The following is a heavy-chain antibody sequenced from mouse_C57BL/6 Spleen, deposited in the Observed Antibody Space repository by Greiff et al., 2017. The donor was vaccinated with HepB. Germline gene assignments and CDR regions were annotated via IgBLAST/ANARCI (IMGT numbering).Heavy chain of an antibody. D-gene: IGHD2-4*01. J-gene: IGHJ4*01. CDR3: ARGGIYYDYDDAVYAMDY. V-gene: IGHV5-16*01. CDR2: INYDGSST. CDR1: GFTFSDYY. Sequence: EVKVVESEGGLVQPGSSMKLSCTASGFTFSDYYMAWVRQVPEKGLEWVANINYDGSSTYYLDSLKSRFIISRDNAKNILYLQMSSLKSEDTATYYCARGGIYYDYDDAVYAMDYWGQGTSVTVSS.